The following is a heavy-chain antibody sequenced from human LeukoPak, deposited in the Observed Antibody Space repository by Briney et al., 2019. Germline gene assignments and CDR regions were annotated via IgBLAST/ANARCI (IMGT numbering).Heavy chain of an antibody. V-gene: IGHV4-59*01. D-gene: IGHD5-12*01. CDR2: IYYSGST. J-gene: IGHJ4*02. CDR1: GGSISSYY. Sequence: SETLSLTCTVSGGSISSYYWSWIRQPPGKGLEWIGYIYYSGSTNYNPSLKSRVTISVDTSKNQFSLKLSSVTAADTAVYYYARGKWHYYFDYWGQGTLVTVSS. CDR3: ARGKWHYYFDY.